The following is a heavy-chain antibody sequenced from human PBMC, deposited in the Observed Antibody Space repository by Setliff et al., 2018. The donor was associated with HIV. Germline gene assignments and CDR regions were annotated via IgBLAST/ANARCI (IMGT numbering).Heavy chain of an antibody. Sequence: PSETLSLTCTVSGGSISSYYWSWIRQPPGKGLEWVGSIYTSGSTNYNPSLKSRVTISLDTSKNQFSLKLSSVTAADTAVYYCARFPGGTRSFDYWGQGTLVTVSS. CDR1: GGSISSYY. D-gene: IGHD2-15*01. J-gene: IGHJ4*02. V-gene: IGHV4-4*08. CDR2: IYTSGST. CDR3: ARFPGGTRSFDY.